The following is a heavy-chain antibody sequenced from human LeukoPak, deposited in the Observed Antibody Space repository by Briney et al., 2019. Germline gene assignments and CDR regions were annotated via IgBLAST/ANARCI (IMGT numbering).Heavy chain of an antibody. CDR1: GGSISSGGYY. D-gene: IGHD2-15*01. CDR3: ARGGLGRADY. Sequence: SETLSLTCAVSGGSISSGGYYWSWIRQHPGKGLEWIGYIYYSGSTYYNPSLKSRVTISVDTSKNQFSLKLSSVTAADTAVYYCARGGLGRADYWGQGTLVTVSS. V-gene: IGHV4-31*11. CDR2: IYYSGST. J-gene: IGHJ4*02.